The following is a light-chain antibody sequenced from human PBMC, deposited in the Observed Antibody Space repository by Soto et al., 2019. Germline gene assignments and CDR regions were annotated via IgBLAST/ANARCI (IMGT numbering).Light chain of an antibody. Sequence: EIVMTQSPATLSVSPGERATLSCRASQSVSSILAWYQQKPGQAPRLLIYGASTRATGIPARFSGSGSGTEFTLTISSLQSEDFAVYYCQQYNNWPHTFGQGTKLEIK. CDR3: QQYNNWPHT. V-gene: IGKV3-15*01. CDR1: QSVSSI. CDR2: GAS. J-gene: IGKJ2*01.